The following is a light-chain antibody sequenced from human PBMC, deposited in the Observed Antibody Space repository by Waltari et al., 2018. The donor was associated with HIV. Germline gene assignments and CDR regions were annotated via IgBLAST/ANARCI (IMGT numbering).Light chain of an antibody. J-gene: IGLJ1*01. CDR1: SSNIGSNY. CDR3: AAWDDSLSGYV. Sequence: QSVLTQPPSASGTPGQRVTISCSGSSSNIGSNYGYWYQQRPGTAPKLLINRNNQRPSGVPDRFSGSKSGTSASLAISGLRSEDEADYYCAAWDDSLSGYVFGTGTRVTVL. V-gene: IGLV1-47*01. CDR2: RNN.